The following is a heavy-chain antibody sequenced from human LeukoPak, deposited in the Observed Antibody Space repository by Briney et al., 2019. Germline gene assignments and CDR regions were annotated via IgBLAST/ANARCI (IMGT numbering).Heavy chain of an antibody. Sequence: GGSLRLSCAASGFTFSDYDMSWVRQAPGKGLEWVSVISSSSSYIYYADSVKGRFTISRDNAKNSLYLQMNSLRAEDTAVYYCARDGSQGSGSYSYYFDYWGQGTLVTVSS. J-gene: IGHJ4*02. CDR1: GFTFSDYD. D-gene: IGHD3-10*01. V-gene: IGHV3-21*01. CDR3: ARDGSQGSGSYSYYFDY. CDR2: ISSSSSYI.